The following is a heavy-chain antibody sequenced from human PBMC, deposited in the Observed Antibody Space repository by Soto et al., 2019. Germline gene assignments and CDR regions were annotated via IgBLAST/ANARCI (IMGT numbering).Heavy chain of an antibody. CDR2: LSDSGVTT. D-gene: IGHD5-18*01. Sequence: EVQLLESGGGLVQPGGSLRLSCAASGFTFSSYAMNWVRQAPGKGLEWVSALSDSGVTTNYADSVKGRFTISRDNSKNTLYLQMNSLRAEDTAVYYCAKEIKQWIQLCCFDYWGQGTLVTVSS. CDR1: GFTFSSYA. J-gene: IGHJ4*02. CDR3: AKEIKQWIQLCCFDY. V-gene: IGHV3-23*01.